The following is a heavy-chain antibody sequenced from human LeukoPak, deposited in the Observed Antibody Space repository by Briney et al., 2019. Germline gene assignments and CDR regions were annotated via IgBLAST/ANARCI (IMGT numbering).Heavy chain of an antibody. CDR2: IYSGGST. D-gene: IGHD5-24*01. J-gene: IGHJ6*02. CDR1: GFTVSSNY. Sequence: GGSLRLSCAASGFTVSSNYMSWVRHTPGKGLEWVSLIYSGGSTYYADSVKGRFTISRDNSKNTLYLQMNSLRAEDTAVYYCASRDKGYYYGMDVWGQGNTVTGSS. V-gene: IGHV3-66*01. CDR3: ASRDKGYYYGMDV.